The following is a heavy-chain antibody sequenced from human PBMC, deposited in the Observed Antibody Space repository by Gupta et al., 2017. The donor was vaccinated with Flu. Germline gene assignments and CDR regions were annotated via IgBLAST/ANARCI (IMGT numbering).Heavy chain of an antibody. CDR2: ISSESEDS. CDR1: GFPFSSFN. J-gene: IGHJ4*03. CDR3: ARLGYGSPSEPGPLDY. Sequence: EVQLVESGGGLVKPGGSLRLSCAASGFPFSSFNVNWVPQAPGKGLEWVAFISSESEDSYYADAVKGRFTIARDNAKNSLYLQMNGLSAEDTAVYYCARLGYGSPSEPGPLDYWGHGTLVTVSS. D-gene: IGHD6-6*01. V-gene: IGHV3-21*05.